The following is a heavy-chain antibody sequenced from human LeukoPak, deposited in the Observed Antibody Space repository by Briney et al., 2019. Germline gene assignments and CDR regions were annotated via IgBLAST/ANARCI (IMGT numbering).Heavy chain of an antibody. CDR3: ARDPENYYDSSGYYSRGAFDI. V-gene: IGHV1-18*01. CDR1: GYTFTSYG. D-gene: IGHD3-22*01. Sequence: ASVKVSCKASGYTFTSYGISWVRQAPGQGLEWMGWISAYNGNTNYAQKLQGRVTMTTDTSTSTAYMELRSPRSDDTAVYYCARDPENYYDSSGYYSRGAFDIWGQGTMVTVSS. J-gene: IGHJ3*02. CDR2: ISAYNGNT.